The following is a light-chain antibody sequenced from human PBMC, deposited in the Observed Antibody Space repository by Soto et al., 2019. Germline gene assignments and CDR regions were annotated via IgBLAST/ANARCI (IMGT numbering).Light chain of an antibody. CDR1: QGIREY. CDR3: QAFNSAPRP. V-gene: IGKV1-27*01. J-gene: IGKJ1*01. Sequence: QMTQSPSSLSASLGDRVTITCRASQGIREYVAWYQQKPGKVPKLLIYGASTLQSGVPSRFSGSGSGTDFTLTISSLQPEDLGTYYCQAFNSAPRPFGQWTKVAIK. CDR2: GAS.